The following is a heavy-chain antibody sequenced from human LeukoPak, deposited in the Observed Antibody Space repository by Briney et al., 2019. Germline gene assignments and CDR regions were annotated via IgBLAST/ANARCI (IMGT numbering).Heavy chain of an antibody. V-gene: IGHV3-21*01. CDR2: ISTSSSYI. J-gene: IGHJ5*02. CDR1: GFTFSSYG. CDR3: VRGRERVAATNNWFDP. Sequence: GGSLRLSCAASGFTFSSYGMSWVRQAPGKGLEWVSSISTSSSYINYADSVKGRFTISRDNAKKSLHLQMNSLRAEDTAVYYCVRGRERVAATNNWFDPWGQGTLVTVSS. D-gene: IGHD2-15*01.